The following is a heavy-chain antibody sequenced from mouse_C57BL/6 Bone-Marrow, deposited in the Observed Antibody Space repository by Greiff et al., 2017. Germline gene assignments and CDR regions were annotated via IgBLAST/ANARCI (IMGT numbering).Heavy chain of an antibody. CDR2: INPSNGGT. CDR3: ARSYDYDAAWFAY. D-gene: IGHD2-4*01. V-gene: IGHV1-53*01. Sequence: VQLQQSGTELVKPGASVKLSCKASGYTFTSYWMHWVKQRPGQGLEWIGNINPSNGGTNYNEKFKSKATLTVDKSSSTAYLQLSSLTSEDSAVYYCARSYDYDAAWFAYWGQGTLVTVSA. CDR1: GYTFTSYW. J-gene: IGHJ3*01.